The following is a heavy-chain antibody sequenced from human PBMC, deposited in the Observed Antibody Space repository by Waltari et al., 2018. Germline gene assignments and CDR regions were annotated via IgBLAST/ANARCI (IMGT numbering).Heavy chain of an antibody. J-gene: IGHJ2*01. Sequence: EVQLVESGGGLVQPGGSLRLSCAASGFTFSSNWMSCVRQAPGKGLEWVANIKQDGSEKYYVDSVKGRFTISRDNAKNSLYLQMNSLRAEDTAVYYCARVNGLVVVPAAPRYFDLWGRGTLVTVSS. D-gene: IGHD2-2*01. CDR2: IKQDGSEK. CDR3: ARVNGLVVVPAAPRYFDL. CDR1: GFTFSSNW. V-gene: IGHV3-7*01.